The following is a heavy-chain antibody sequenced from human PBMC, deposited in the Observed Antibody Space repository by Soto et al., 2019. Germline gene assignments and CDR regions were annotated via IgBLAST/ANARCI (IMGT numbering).Heavy chain of an antibody. D-gene: IGHD3-3*01. CDR1: GYSFTSYW. CDR3: ERPSARLGIFGAFDI. V-gene: IGHV5-51*01. J-gene: IGHJ3*02. Sequence: GESLKISCKGSGYSFTSYWIGWVRQMPGKGLEWMGIIYPGDSDTRYSPSFQGQVTISADKSISPAYLQWSSLKASDTAMYYCERPSARLGIFGAFDIWGQGTMVTVSS. CDR2: IYPGDSDT.